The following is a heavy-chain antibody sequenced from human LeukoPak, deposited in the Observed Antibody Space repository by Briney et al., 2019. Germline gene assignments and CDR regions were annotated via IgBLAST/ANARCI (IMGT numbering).Heavy chain of an antibody. CDR3: ASGGPVTPLAY. D-gene: IGHD4-23*01. Sequence: GGSLRLSCAASGFTVSSNYMSWVRQAPGKGLEWVSVIYSGGSTYYADSVKGRFTISRDNSTNTLYLQMNSLRAEDTAVYYCASGGPVTPLAYWGQGTLVTVSS. CDR1: GFTVSSNY. CDR2: IYSGGST. V-gene: IGHV3-66*02. J-gene: IGHJ4*02.